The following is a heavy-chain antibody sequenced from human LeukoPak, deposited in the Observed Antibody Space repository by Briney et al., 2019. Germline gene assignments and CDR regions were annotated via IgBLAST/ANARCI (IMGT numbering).Heavy chain of an antibody. J-gene: IGHJ6*02. V-gene: IGHV1-69*13. D-gene: IGHD1-26*01. CDR2: IIPIFGTA. Sequence: SVKVSCKASGGTFSSYAISWVRQAPGQRLEWMGGIIPIFGTANYAQKFQGRVTITADESTSTAYMELSSLRSEDTAVYYCASSGRSAYYYYGMDVWGQGTTVTVSS. CDR3: ASSGRSAYYYYGMDV. CDR1: GGTFSSYA.